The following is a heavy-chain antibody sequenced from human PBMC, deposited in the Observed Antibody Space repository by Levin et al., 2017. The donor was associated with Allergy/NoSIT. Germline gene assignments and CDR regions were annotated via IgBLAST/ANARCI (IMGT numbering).Heavy chain of an antibody. Sequence: ESLKISCTVSGGSISSSSYYWGWIRQPPGKGLEWIGSIYYSGSTYYNPSLKSRVTISVDTSKNQFSLKLSSVTAADTAVYYCARRAYCGGDCYYFDYWGQGTLVTVSS. CDR1: GGSISSSSYY. CDR3: ARRAYCGGDCYYFDY. CDR2: IYYSGST. J-gene: IGHJ4*02. V-gene: IGHV4-39*01. D-gene: IGHD2-21*02.